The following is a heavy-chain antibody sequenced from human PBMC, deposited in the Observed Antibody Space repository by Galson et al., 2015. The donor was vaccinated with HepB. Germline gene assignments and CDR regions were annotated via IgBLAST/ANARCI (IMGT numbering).Heavy chain of an antibody. J-gene: IGHJ4*02. CDR1: GDSVSDHIVA. CDR2: TYYKSKWYN. V-gene: IGHV6-1*01. CDR3: ARAGPQGGADFDY. D-gene: IGHD1-26*01. Sequence: CAISGDSVSDHIVAWNWIRQSPSRGLEWLGRTYYKSKWYNDYAVSVKSRITINPDTSKNQVYLQLNSVTPEDTAVYYCARAGPQGGADFDYWGQGTRVTVSS.